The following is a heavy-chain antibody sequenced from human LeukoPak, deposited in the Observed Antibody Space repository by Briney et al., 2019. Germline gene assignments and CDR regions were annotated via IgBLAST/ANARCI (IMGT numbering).Heavy chain of an antibody. D-gene: IGHD6-19*01. Sequence: ASVKVSCKASGYTFTSYDINWVRQATGQGLEWMGWISAYNGNTNYAQKLQGRVTMTTDTSTTVYMELRSLRSDDTAVYYCARDDNGAVAYWGQGTLVTVSS. J-gene: IGHJ4*02. CDR1: GYTFTSYD. V-gene: IGHV1-18*01. CDR3: ARDDNGAVAY. CDR2: ISAYNGNT.